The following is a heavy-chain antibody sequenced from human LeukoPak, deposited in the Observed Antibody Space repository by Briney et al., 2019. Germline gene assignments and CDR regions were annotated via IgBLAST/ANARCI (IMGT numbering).Heavy chain of an antibody. CDR3: ARDSSTGDGMDV. V-gene: IGHV1-69*06. CDR1: GGTFSSYA. J-gene: IGHJ6*02. Sequence: GASVKVSCKASGGTFSSYAISWVRQAPGQGLEWMGGIIPIFGTANYAQKFQGRVTITADKSTSTAYMELSSLRSEDTAVYYCARDSSTGDGMDVWGQGTTVTVSS. CDR2: IIPIFGTA. D-gene: IGHD6-13*01.